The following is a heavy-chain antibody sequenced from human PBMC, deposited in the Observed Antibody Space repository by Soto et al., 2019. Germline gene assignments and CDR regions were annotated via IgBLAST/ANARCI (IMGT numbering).Heavy chain of an antibody. CDR3: AREDSNYPSYYFDY. CDR2: IYYSGST. V-gene: IGHV4-59*01. D-gene: IGHD4-4*01. CDR1: GGSISSYY. J-gene: IGHJ4*02. Sequence: ETLSLTCTVSGGSISSYYWSWIRQPPGKGLEWIGYIYYSGSTNYNPSLKSRVTISVDTSKNQFSLKLSSVTAADTAVYYCAREDSNYPSYYFDYWGQGTLVTVSS.